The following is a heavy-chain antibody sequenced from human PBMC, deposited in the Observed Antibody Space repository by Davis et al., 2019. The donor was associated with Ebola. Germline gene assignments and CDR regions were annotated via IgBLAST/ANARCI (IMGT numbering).Heavy chain of an antibody. D-gene: IGHD3-10*01. CDR2: ITTRGYYI. J-gene: IGHJ5*02. CDR1: GFTFSTYS. CDR3: ARGGFITELRWFDL. V-gene: IGHV3-21*01. Sequence: PGGSLRLSCAASGFTFSTYSMNWVRQAPGKGLEWVSSITTRGYYIYYADSVKGRFTISRDDAENSLYLQMNSLRAEDTAVYYCARGGFITELRWFDLWGQGTLVTASS.